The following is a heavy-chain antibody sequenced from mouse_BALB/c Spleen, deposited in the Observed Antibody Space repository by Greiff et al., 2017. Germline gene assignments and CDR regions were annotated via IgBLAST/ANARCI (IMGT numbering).Heavy chain of an antibody. D-gene: IGHD1-1*01. V-gene: IGHV5-4*02. CDR3: ARDLDYGSNAMDY. CDR2: ISDGGSYT. CDR1: GFTFSDYY. Sequence: EVQVVESGGGLVKPGGSLKLSCAASGFTFSDYYMYWVRQTPEKRLEWVATISDGGSYTYYPDSVKGRFTISRDNAKNNLYLQMSSLKSEDTAMYYCARDLDYGSNAMDYWGQGTSVTVSS. J-gene: IGHJ4*01.